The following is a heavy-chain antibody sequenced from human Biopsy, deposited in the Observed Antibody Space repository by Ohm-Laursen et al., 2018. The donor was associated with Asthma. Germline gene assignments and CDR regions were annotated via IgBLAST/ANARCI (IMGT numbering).Heavy chain of an antibody. J-gene: IGHJ4*02. CDR2: ISYDGSNK. V-gene: IGHV3-30-3*01. D-gene: IGHD6-19*01. CDR3: ARKGIAVAHFDY. Sequence: SLRLSCTASGFTFSSYAMHWVRQAPGKGLEWVAVISYDGSNKYYADSVKGRFTISRDNSKNTLYLQMNSLRAEDTAVYYCARKGIAVAHFDYWGQGTLVTVSS. CDR1: GFTFSSYA.